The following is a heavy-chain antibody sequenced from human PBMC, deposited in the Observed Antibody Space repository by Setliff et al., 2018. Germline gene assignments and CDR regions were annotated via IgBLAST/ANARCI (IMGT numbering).Heavy chain of an antibody. D-gene: IGHD2-2*01. CDR2: VYYDGTT. J-gene: IGHJ5*02. V-gene: IGHV4-38-2*02. CDR1: GQFVITY. Sequence: SETLSLTCTVSGQFVITYWAWIRQSPGKGLEWLGTVYYDGTTYYNPSFKSRVTISVDTSKNQFSLRLTSVTAADTAMYYCAKAPYASATPCWFDPWGQGTLVTSPQ. CDR3: AKAPYASATPCWFDP.